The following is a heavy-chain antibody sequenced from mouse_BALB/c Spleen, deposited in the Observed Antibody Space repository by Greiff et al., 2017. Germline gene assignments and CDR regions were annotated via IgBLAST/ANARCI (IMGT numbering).Heavy chain of an antibody. D-gene: IGHD2-3*01. Sequence: EVKLVESGPGLVKPSQSLSLTCTVTGYSITSDYAWNWIRQFPGNKLEWMGYISYSGSTSYNPSLKSRISITRDTSKNQFFLQLNSVTTEDTATYYCARDGYYGVWGAGTTVTVSS. CDR3: ARDGYYGV. CDR1: GYSITSDYA. J-gene: IGHJ1*01. CDR2: ISYSGST. V-gene: IGHV3-2*02.